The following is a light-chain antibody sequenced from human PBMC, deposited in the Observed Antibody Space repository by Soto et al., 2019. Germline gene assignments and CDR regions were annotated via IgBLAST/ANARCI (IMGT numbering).Light chain of an antibody. CDR3: LQCTHWPWT. CDR2: KVS. CDR1: QSLIHSDGDTY. V-gene: IGKV2-30*02. Sequence: DVVMTQSPLSLPVTLGQPASISCRSSQSLIHSDGDTYLNWFQQRPGQSPRRLIYKVSDRDSGVPDRFSGSGSGPDFTLKISRVEAEDVGIYSCLQCTHWPWTFGQGTEVEIK. J-gene: IGKJ1*01.